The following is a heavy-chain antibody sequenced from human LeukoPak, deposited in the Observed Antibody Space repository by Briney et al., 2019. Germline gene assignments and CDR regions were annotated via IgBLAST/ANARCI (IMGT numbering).Heavy chain of an antibody. V-gene: IGHV4-4*07. CDR3: ARSLLTRFDP. Sequence: SETLSLTCTVSGGSISSYYWSWVRQPAGKGLEWIGRIYTSGSTNYNPSLKSRVTISVDKSKNQFSLNLSSVTAADTAVYYCARSLLTRFDPWGQGTLVTVSS. CDR1: GGSISSYY. J-gene: IGHJ5*02. CDR2: IYTSGST.